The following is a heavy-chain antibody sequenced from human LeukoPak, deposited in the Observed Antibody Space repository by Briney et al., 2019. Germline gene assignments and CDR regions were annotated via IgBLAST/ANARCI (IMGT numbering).Heavy chain of an antibody. J-gene: IGHJ5*02. V-gene: IGHV4-59*01. Sequence: KPSETLSLTCAVYGGSFSGYYWSWIRQPPGKELVWIGYIYYSGSTNYNPSLKGRVTISVDSSKNQFSRKLSSLTAADTAVYYCARGVGAYGDYVDWFDPWGQGTLVTVSS. CDR2: IYYSGST. D-gene: IGHD4-17*01. CDR1: GGSFSGYY. CDR3: ARGVGAYGDYVDWFDP.